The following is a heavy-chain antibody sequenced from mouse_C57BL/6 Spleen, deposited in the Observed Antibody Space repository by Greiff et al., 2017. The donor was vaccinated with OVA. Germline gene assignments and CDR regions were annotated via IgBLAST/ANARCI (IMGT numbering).Heavy chain of an antibody. J-gene: IGHJ4*01. CDR2: IWRGGST. Sequence: QVQLKQSGPGLVQPSQRLSITCTVSGFSFTSYGVHWVRQSPGKGLEWLGVIWRGGSTDYNAAFMSRLSITKDNSKSQVFFKMNSLQADDTAIYYCAKTTTGTDYAMDYWGQGTSVTVSS. CDR1: GFSFTSYG. CDR3: AKTTTGTDYAMDY. V-gene: IGHV2-5*01. D-gene: IGHD1-2*01.